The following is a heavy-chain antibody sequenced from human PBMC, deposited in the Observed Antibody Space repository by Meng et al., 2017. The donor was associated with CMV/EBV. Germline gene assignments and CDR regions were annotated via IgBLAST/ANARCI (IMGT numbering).Heavy chain of an antibody. CDR2: INSDGSST. Sequence: GESLKISCAASGFTFSSYWMHWVRQAPGKGLVWVSRINSDGSSTSYADSVKGRFTISRDNAKNTLYLQMNSLRAEDTAVYYCAREGREWFGYYYYYGMDVWGQGTMVTVSS. CDR1: GFTFSSYW. V-gene: IGHV3-74*01. J-gene: IGHJ6*02. D-gene: IGHD3-3*01. CDR3: AREGREWFGYYYYYGMDV.